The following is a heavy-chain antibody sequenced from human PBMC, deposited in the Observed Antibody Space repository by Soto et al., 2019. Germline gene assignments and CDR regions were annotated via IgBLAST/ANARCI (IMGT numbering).Heavy chain of an antibody. CDR3: AKDRETALFEY. J-gene: IGHJ4*02. V-gene: IGHV3-30*18. CDR1: GFTFSSYG. CDR2: ISYDGSNK. Sequence: QVQLVESGGGVVQPGRSLRLSCAASGFTFSSYGMHWVRQAPGKGLEWVAVISYDGSNKYYADSVKGRFTISRDNSKNTLYLQMNSLRAEDTAVYYCAKDRETALFEYWGQGTLVTVSS.